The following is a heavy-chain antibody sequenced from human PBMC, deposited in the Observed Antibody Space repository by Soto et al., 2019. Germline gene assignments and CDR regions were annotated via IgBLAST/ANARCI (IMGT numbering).Heavy chain of an antibody. CDR2: INHSGST. CDR3: GRGGPKKNWSDP. V-gene: IGHV4-34*01. CDR1: GGSFSGYY. J-gene: IGHJ5*02. Sequence: ASETLSLTYAVYGGSFSGYYWSWIRQPPGKGLEWIGEINHSGSTNYNPSLKSRVTISVDTSKNQFSLQLTSVTAADTAVYYCGRGGPKKNWSDPWGQGTLVTVSS.